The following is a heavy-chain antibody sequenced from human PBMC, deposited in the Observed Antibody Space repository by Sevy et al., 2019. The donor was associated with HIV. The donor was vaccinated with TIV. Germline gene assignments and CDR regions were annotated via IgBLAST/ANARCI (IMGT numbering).Heavy chain of an antibody. V-gene: IGHV3-23*01. Sequence: GGSLRLSCAASGFTFSKYSMSWVRQPPGKGLEWVSTLSFGCGEINYADSVKGRFTISRVNSKSSVYLQMNNLRPEDTGVYYCAREGCTKPHDYWGQGTLVTVSS. CDR1: GFTFSKYS. CDR3: AREGCTKPHDY. J-gene: IGHJ4*02. D-gene: IGHD2-8*01. CDR2: LSFGCGEI.